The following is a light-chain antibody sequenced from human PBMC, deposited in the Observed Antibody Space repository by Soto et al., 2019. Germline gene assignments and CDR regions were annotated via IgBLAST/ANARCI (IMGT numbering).Light chain of an antibody. J-gene: IGKJ5*01. V-gene: IGKV3-20*01. CDR2: SAS. CDR1: QSLSGGY. CDR3: QQNGSLPIT. Sequence: EIVLTQSPGTLSLSPGERATLSCRASQSLSGGYLAWFQQKPGQTPRLLIYSASNRATGIPGRFSGSGSGPDFTLTIRRLEPEDFVVYYCQQNGSLPITFGQGKRLEIK.